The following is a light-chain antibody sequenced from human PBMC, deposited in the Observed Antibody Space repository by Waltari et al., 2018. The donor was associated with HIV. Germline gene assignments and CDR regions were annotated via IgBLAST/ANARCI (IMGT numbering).Light chain of an antibody. CDR1: NSDIGGYNY. CDR2: EVT. Sequence: QSALTQPPSASGSPGQSVTISCTGTNSDIGGYNYVPWYQQHPGKAPKLVISEVTKRPSGVPDRFSGSKSGTTASLTVSGLQAEDEADYYCSSYADRNGFYVVFGGGTRLTVL. V-gene: IGLV2-8*01. CDR3: SSYADRNGFYVV. J-gene: IGLJ2*01.